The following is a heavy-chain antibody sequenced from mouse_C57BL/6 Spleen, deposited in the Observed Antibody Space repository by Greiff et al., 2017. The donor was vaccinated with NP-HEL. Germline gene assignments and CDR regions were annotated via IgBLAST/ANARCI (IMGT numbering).Heavy chain of an antibody. Sequence: QVQLQQSGPELVKPGASVKISCKASGYAFSSSWMNWVKQRPGKGLEWIGRIYPGDGDTNYNGKFKGKATLTADKSSSTAYMQLSSLTSEDSAVYFCASPPYYYGSRDYWGQGTTLTVSS. CDR1: GYAFSSSW. CDR3: ASPPYYYGSRDY. D-gene: IGHD1-1*01. J-gene: IGHJ2*01. CDR2: IYPGDGDT. V-gene: IGHV1-82*01.